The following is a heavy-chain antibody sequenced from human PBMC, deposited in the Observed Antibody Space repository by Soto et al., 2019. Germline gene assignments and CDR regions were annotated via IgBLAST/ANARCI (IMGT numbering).Heavy chain of an antibody. CDR3: ARGTPVVIAARPYYYYYMDV. V-gene: IGHV1-8*01. CDR1: GYTFTSYD. Sequence: ASVKVSCKASGYTFTSYDINWVRQATGQGLEWMGWMNPNSGNTGYAQKFQGRVTMARNTSIRKAYMELSSLRSEDTAVYYCARGTPVVIAARPYYYYYMDVWGKGTTVTVSS. CDR2: MNPNSGNT. J-gene: IGHJ6*03. D-gene: IGHD6-6*01.